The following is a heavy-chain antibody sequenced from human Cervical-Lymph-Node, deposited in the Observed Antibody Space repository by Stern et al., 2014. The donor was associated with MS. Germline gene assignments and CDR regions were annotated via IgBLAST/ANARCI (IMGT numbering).Heavy chain of an antibody. CDR1: GFSLNNPTMG. D-gene: IGHD3-10*01. CDR2: IFLNDEK. V-gene: IGHV2-26*01. CDR3: ARTSYYSDSGTWVGWFDP. Sequence: ESGPVLVKPTETLTLTCTVSGFSLNNPTMGVSWIRQPPGKALEWLAPIFLNDEKTYSTFLKNKLTISKDISKSQVVLTMSNMDPVDTATYSCARTSYYSDSGTWVGWFDPWGQGTLVTVSS. J-gene: IGHJ5*02.